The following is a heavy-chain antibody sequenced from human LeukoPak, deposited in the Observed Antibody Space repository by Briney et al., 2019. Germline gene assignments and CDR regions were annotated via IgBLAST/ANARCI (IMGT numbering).Heavy chain of an antibody. CDR2: INHSGST. J-gene: IGHJ4*02. CDR3: ARDREVGATGYYFDY. CDR1: GGSFSGYY. V-gene: IGHV4-34*01. Sequence: SETLSLTCAVYGGSFSGYYWSWIRQPPGKGLEWIGEINHSGSTNYNPSLKSRVTISLDTSKNHFSLRLSSVTAADTAVYYCARDREVGATGYYFDYWGQGTLVTVSS. D-gene: IGHD1-26*01.